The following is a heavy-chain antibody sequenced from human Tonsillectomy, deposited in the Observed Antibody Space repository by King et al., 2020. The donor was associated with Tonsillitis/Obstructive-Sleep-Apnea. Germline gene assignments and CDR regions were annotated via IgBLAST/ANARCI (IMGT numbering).Heavy chain of an antibody. CDR1: GFSLSNAIMC. CDR3: ARISCTLEWLYNYFDS. J-gene: IGHJ4*02. V-gene: IGHV2-26*01. CDR2: IFSNDEK. D-gene: IGHD3-3*01. Sequence: TLKESGPVLVKPTETLTLTCTVSGFSLSNAIMCVSWIRQPPGKALEWLAHIFSNDEKSYSTSLQSRLTISKDTSKSQVVLTMTNMDPVDTATYYCARISCTLEWLYNYFDSWGQGTLVTVSS.